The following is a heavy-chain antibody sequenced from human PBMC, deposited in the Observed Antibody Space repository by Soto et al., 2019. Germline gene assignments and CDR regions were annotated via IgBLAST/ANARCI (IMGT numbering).Heavy chain of an antibody. V-gene: IGHV1-69*13. Sequence: SVKVSCKASGGIFSSYAISWVRQAPGQGLEWMGGIIPIFGTANYAQKFQGRVTITADESTSTAYMELSSLRSEDTAVYYCARNYDSSGYYYGSYYYYGMDVWGQGTTVTVS. D-gene: IGHD3-22*01. CDR1: GGIFSSYA. CDR3: ARNYDSSGYYYGSYYYYGMDV. J-gene: IGHJ6*02. CDR2: IIPIFGTA.